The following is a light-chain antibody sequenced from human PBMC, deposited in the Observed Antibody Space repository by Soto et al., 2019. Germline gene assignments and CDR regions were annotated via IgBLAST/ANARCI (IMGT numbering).Light chain of an antibody. Sequence: QAVVTQEPSLTVSPGGTVTLTCGSSTGAVTSGHYPYWFQQKPGQAPRTLIYDTSNKHSWTPARFSGSLLGGKAALTLSGAQPEDEAEYYCLLSYSGARVVFGGGTKVTLL. CDR3: LLSYSGARVV. CDR1: TGAVTSGHY. J-gene: IGLJ2*01. V-gene: IGLV7-46*01. CDR2: DTS.